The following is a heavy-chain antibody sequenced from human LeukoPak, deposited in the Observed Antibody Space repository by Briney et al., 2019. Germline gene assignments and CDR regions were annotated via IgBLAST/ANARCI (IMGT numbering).Heavy chain of an antibody. CDR2: INWNGGST. V-gene: IGHV3-20*04. CDR3: ARSQAQQLVLGYFDY. CDR1: GFTFDDYG. D-gene: IGHD6-13*01. Sequence: GGSLRLSCAASGFTFDDYGMSWVRQAPGKGLEWVSGINWNGGSTGYADSVKGRFTISRDNAKNSLYLQMNSLRAEDTALYYCARSQAQQLVLGYFDYGGQGTLVTVSS. J-gene: IGHJ4*02.